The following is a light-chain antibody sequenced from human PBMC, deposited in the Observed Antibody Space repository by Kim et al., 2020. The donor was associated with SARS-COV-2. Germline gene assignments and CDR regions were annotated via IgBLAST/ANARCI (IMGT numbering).Light chain of an antibody. Sequence: EIVLTQSPGTLSLSPGERATLSCRASQSVNSNNFAWYQQKPDQAPRLLIYGTSSRATGIPDRFSGSGSETDFSLTITRLEPDDFAVYYCQQYGSLWTFGQGTKVEVK. CDR3: QQYGSLWT. J-gene: IGKJ1*01. CDR2: GTS. CDR1: QSVNSNN. V-gene: IGKV3-20*01.